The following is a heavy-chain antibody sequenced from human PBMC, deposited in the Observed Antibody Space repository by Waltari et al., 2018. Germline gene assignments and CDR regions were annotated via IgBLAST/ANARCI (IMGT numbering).Heavy chain of an antibody. V-gene: IGHV3-9*01. CDR2: ISWNSGSI. J-gene: IGHJ4*02. CDR1: GFTFDDYA. CDR3: AKDWYY. Sequence: EVQLVESGGGLVQSGRSLRLSCAASGFTFDDYAMHWVRQAPGKGLEWVSGISWNSGSIGYADSVKGRFTISRDNAKNSLYLQMNSLRAEDTALYYCAKDWYYWGQGTLVTVSS.